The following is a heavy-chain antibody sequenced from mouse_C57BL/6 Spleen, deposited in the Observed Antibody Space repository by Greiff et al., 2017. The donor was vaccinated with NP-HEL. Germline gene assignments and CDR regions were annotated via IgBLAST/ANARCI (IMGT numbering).Heavy chain of an antibody. CDR3: ARFNGYLFAY. CDR1: GYTFTDYY. J-gene: IGHJ3*01. D-gene: IGHD2-3*01. Sequence: EVQLQQSGPELVKPGASVKISCKASGYTFTDYYMNWVKQSHGKSLEWIGDINPNNGGTSYNQKFKGKATLTVDNSSSTAYMELRSLTSEDSAVYYCARFNGYLFAYWGQGTLVTVSA. V-gene: IGHV1-26*01. CDR2: INPNNGGT.